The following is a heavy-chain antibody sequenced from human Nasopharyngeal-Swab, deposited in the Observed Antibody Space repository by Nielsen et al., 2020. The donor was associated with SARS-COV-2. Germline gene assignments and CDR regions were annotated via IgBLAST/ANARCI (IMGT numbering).Heavy chain of an antibody. J-gene: IGHJ4*02. CDR1: GFTFSSYG. Sequence: GGSLRLSCAASGFTFSSYGMHWVRQAPGKGLEWVAVISYDGSNKYYEDSVKGRFTISRDNSKNTLYLQMNSLRAEDTAVYYCAKDTSGWFLDYWGQGTLVTVSS. V-gene: IGHV3-30*18. D-gene: IGHD6-19*01. CDR2: ISYDGSNK. CDR3: AKDTSGWFLDY.